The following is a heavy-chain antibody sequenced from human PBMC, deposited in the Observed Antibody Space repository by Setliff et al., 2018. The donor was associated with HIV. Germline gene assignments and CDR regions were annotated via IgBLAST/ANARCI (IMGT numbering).Heavy chain of an antibody. V-gene: IGHV4-39*01. J-gene: IGHJ1*01. D-gene: IGHD2-21*02. CDR2: IYYRGNT. CDR3: ARHYGAVKSVVTVVAKYFPH. Sequence: PSETLSLTCNVSGGSIRSSSYYWGWIRQPPGKGLEWIGSIYYRGNTYYNPSLKSRVTISVDTSKNQFSLKLTSVTAADTAMYYCARHYGAVKSVVTVVAKYFPHWGQGTLGTAPQ. CDR1: GGSIRSSSYY.